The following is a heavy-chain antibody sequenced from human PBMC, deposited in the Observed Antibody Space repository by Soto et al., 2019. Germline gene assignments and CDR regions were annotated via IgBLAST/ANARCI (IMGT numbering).Heavy chain of an antibody. CDR3: ARERVGHSAMDV. V-gene: IGHV4-59*01. D-gene: IGHD1-26*01. CDR1: GGSITNYY. J-gene: IGHJ6*02. CDR2: ISDSGST. Sequence: QVQPQESGPGLMKPSETLSLMCTVSGGSITNYYWSWIRQSPARGLEWIGYISDSGSTKYNPSLRSRVSISLDTSKNQFSLKVTSVTAADTTVYYCARERVGHSAMDVWGQGTTVTVSS.